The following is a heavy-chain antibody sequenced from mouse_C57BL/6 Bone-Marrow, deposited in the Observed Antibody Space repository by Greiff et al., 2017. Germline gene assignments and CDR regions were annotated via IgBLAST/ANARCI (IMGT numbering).Heavy chain of an antibody. V-gene: IGHV1-62-2*01. Sequence: QVQLQQSGAELVKPGASVKLSCKASGYTFTEYTIHWVKQSSGQGLEWIGWFCPGGCSIKYNEQFKDKATLTADKSSSTVYMELSRLTSEDSAVYVCARHGAQLAWFAYWGQGTLVTVSA. CDR2: FCPGGCSI. D-gene: IGHD1-3*01. CDR3: ARHGAQLAWFAY. CDR1: GYTFTEYT. J-gene: IGHJ3*01.